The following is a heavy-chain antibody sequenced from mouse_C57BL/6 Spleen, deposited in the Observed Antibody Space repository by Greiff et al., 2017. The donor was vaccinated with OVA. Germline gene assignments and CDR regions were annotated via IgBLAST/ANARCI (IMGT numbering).Heavy chain of an antibody. V-gene: IGHV1-69*01. CDR3: ARGRDVGWYFDV. D-gene: IGHD3-3*01. CDR2: IDPSDSYT. Sequence: QVQLQQPGAELVMPGASVKLSCKASGYTFTSYWMHWVKQRPGQGLEWIGEIDPSDSYTNYNQKFKGKSTLTVDKSSSTAYMQLSSLTSEDSAVYYCARGRDVGWYFDVWGTGTTVTVSS. J-gene: IGHJ1*03. CDR1: GYTFTSYW.